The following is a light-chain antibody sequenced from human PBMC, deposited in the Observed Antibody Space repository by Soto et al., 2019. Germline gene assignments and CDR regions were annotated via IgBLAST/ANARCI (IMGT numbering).Light chain of an antibody. CDR3: ISYSGTNTMI. J-gene: IGLJ2*01. CDR1: SSDVGGYGF. CDR2: EVT. V-gene: IGLV2-8*01. Sequence: QSALTQPPSASGSPGQSVTISCTGTSSDVGGYGFVSWYQQHPGKAPRIMMYEVTKRPSGVPDRFSGSKSGNTASLTISGLQAEDEADYYCISYSGTNTMIFGGGTKLTVL.